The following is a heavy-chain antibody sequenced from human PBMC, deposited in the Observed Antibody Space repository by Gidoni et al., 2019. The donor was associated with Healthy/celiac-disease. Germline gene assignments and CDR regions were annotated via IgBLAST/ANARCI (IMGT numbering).Heavy chain of an antibody. Sequence: EVQLVESGGGLVQPGGSLRLSCAASGFTFSSYWMSWVRQAPGKGLEWVANIKQDGSEKYYVDSVKGRFTISRDNAKNSLYLQMNSLRAEDTAVYYCARDSYYDFWSGYGSNYYGMDVWGQGTTVTVSS. V-gene: IGHV3-7*01. CDR2: IKQDGSEK. CDR3: ARDSYYDFWSGYGSNYYGMDV. J-gene: IGHJ6*02. D-gene: IGHD3-3*01. CDR1: GFTFSSYW.